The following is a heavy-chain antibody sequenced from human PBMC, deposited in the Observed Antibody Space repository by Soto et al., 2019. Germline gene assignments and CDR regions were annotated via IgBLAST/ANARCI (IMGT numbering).Heavy chain of an antibody. D-gene: IGHD3-10*01. V-gene: IGHV1-69*01. Sequence: QVQLVQSGAEVKKPGSSVKVSCKASGGTFSSYAISWVRQAPGQGLEWMGGIIPIFGTANYAQKFQGRVTMTADESTSTGYMELSSLRSEDTAVYYCARDSLGGSGSYYNWFDPWGQGTLVTVSS. CDR2: IIPIFGTA. CDR3: ARDSLGGSGSYYNWFDP. CDR1: GGTFSSYA. J-gene: IGHJ5*02.